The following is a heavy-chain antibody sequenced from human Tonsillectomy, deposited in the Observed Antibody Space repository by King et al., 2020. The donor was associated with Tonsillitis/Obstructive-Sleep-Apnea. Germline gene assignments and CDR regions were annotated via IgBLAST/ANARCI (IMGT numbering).Heavy chain of an antibody. CDR2: IYYSGST. V-gene: IGHV4-39*01. CDR3: AGQVSDYDILTGYYLGAFDI. D-gene: IGHD3-9*01. J-gene: IGHJ3*02. Sequence: QLQESGPGLVKPSETLSLTCTVSGGSISSSRYYWGWIRQPPGKGLEWIGSIYYSGSTYYNPSLKSRVTTSVDTSKNQFSLKLSSVTAADTAVYYCAGQVSDYDILTGYYLGAFDIRGQGTMVTVSS. CDR1: GGSISSSRYY.